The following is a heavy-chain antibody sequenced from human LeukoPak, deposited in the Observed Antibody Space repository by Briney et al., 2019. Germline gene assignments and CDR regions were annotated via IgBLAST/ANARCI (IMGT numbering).Heavy chain of an antibody. D-gene: IGHD5-18*01. CDR2: ISGSGGST. CDR1: GFTFSSYA. Sequence: GASLRLSCAASGFTFSSYAMSWVRQAPGKGLEWVSAISGSGGSTYYADSVKGRFTISRDNSKNTLYLQMNSLRAEDTAVYYRAKGLHGRGYSYGYYYFDYWGQGTLVTVSS. V-gene: IGHV3-23*01. CDR3: AKGLHGRGYSYGYYYFDY. J-gene: IGHJ4*02.